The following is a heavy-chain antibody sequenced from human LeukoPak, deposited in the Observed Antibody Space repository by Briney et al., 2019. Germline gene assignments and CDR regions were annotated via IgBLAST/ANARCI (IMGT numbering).Heavy chain of an antibody. CDR2: ISGSGGNT. CDR1: GFTFRTYP. Sequence: PGGSLRLSCAASGFTFRTYPMTWVRKPPGKGLKWVSGISGSGGNTYYADSVKGRFTISRDNSKNTLYLQMNSLRAEDTAVYYCAKKYSTGLDPWGQGTLVTVSS. CDR3: AKKYSTGLDP. V-gene: IGHV3-23*01. D-gene: IGHD1-26*01. J-gene: IGHJ5*02.